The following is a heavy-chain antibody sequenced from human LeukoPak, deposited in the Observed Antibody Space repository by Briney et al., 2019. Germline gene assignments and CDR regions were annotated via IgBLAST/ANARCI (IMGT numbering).Heavy chain of an antibody. CDR2: IYYSGST. CDR1: GGSFSSSSFY. CDR3: ARMGYCSGGSCYASYSRPGDLVYFDY. D-gene: IGHD2-15*01. J-gene: IGHJ4*02. Sequence: SETLSLTCTVSGGSFSSSSFYWGWIRQPPGKGLEWIGTIYYSGSTYYNPSLKNRVTISVDAPKNQFSLKLSSVTAADTAVYYCARMGYCSGGSCYASYSRPGDLVYFDYWGQGTLVTVSS. V-gene: IGHV4-39*01.